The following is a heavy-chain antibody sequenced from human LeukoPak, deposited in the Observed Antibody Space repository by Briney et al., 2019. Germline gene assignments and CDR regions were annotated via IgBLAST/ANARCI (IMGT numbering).Heavy chain of an antibody. Sequence: ASVKVSCKASGYSFTSNYIHWVRQAPGQGLEWMGMIYPRDGSTSYAQRFQDRVTVTRDTSTSTVHMELSGLRSEDTAVYYCTRENYVPDSWGQGTLVTVSS. D-gene: IGHD3-10*02. J-gene: IGHJ4*02. CDR1: GYSFTSNY. V-gene: IGHV1-46*01. CDR3: TRENYVPDS. CDR2: IYPRDGST.